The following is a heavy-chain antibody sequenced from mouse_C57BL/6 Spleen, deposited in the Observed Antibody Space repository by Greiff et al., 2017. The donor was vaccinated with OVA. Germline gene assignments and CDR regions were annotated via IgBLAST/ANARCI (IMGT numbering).Heavy chain of an antibody. CDR3: AREGGYYGSSSGYVDV. D-gene: IGHD1-1*01. V-gene: IGHV3-6*01. CDR1: GYSITSGYY. CDR2: ISYDGSN. J-gene: IGHJ1*03. Sequence: VQLQQSGPGLVKPSQSLSLTCSVTGYSITSGYYWNWIRQFPGNQLEWMGYISYDGSNNYNPSLKNQIPFTRDTSKNHFVLKLNSVTTEDTSTYYCAREGGYYGSSSGYVDVWGTGTTVTGSS.